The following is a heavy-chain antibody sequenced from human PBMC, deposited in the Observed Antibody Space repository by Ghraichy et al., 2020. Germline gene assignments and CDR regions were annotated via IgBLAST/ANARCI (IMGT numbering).Heavy chain of an antibody. CDR2: ISGSGGST. Sequence: GGSLRLSCAASGFTFSSYAMSWVRQAPGKGLEWVSAISGSGGSTYYADSVKGRFTISRDNSKNTLYLQMDSLRAEDTAVYYCAKGGGGYCSSTSCLFDYWGQGTLVTVSS. CDR1: GFTFSSYA. V-gene: IGHV3-23*01. D-gene: IGHD2-2*01. CDR3: AKGGGGYCSSTSCLFDY. J-gene: IGHJ4*02.